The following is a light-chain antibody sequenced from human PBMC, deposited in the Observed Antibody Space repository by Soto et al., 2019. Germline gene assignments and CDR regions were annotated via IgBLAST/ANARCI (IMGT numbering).Light chain of an antibody. CDR3: QRLHGYPRP. CDR1: QSVSRY. V-gene: IGKV3-11*01. CDR2: DST. J-gene: IGKJ2*01. Sequence: EIVLTQSPATLSLSPGERATLSCRTSQSVSRYLAWYQQKPGQAPRLLIYDSTDRATGLPARFSGSGSGTDFTLTINSLEPEDFATYYCQRLHGYPRPFGQGTKLEI.